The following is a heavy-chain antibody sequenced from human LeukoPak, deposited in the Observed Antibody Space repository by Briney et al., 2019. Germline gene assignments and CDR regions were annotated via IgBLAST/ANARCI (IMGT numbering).Heavy chain of an antibody. CDR1: GGSISIGNYY. J-gene: IGHJ5*02. Sequence: PSQTLSLTCTVSGGSISIGNYYWSWIRQPAGMGLEWIGRIYISGGTDYNPSLKSRLTISIDTSKNQFYLRLSSVTAADTAVYYCARVRRNSGNKYFDPWGQGTRVTVSS. CDR3: ARVRRNSGNKYFDP. D-gene: IGHD5-12*01. CDR2: IYISGGT. V-gene: IGHV4-61*02.